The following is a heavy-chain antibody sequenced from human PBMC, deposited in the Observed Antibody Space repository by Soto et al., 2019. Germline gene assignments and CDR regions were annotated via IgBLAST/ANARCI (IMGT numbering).Heavy chain of an antibody. CDR1: GFTFSSYA. CDR3: AREGIVVVPAAILGGWFDP. J-gene: IGHJ5*02. Sequence: LRLSCAASGFTFSSYAMHWVRQAPGKGLEWVAVISYDGSNKYYADSVKGRFTISRDNSKNTLYLQMNSLRAEDTAVYYCAREGIVVVPAAILGGWFDPWGQGTLVTVSS. CDR2: ISYDGSNK. D-gene: IGHD2-2*02. V-gene: IGHV3-30-3*01.